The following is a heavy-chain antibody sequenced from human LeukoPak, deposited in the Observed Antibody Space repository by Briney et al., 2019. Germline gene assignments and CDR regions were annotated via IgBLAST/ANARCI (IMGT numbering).Heavy chain of an antibody. CDR3: ASQREAVAGPFDY. CDR2: IWYDGSNK. J-gene: IGHJ4*02. D-gene: IGHD6-19*01. V-gene: IGHV3-33*08. Sequence: GGSLRLSCAASGFTFSSYAMHWVRQAPGKGLEWVAVIWYDGSNKYYADSVKGRFTISRDNSKNTLYLQMNSLRAEDTAVYYCASQREAVAGPFDYWGQGTLVTVSS. CDR1: GFTFSSYA.